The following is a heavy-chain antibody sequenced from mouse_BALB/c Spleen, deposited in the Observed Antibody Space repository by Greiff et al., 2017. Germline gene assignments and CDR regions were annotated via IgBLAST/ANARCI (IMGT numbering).Heavy chain of an antibody. V-gene: IGHV14-4*02. CDR2: IDPENGDT. Sequence: EVKLMESGAELVRSGASVKLSCTASGFNIKDYYMHWVKQRPEQGLEWIGWIDPENGDTEYAPKFQGKATMTADTSSNTAYLQLSSLTSEDTAVYYCNRESTMITTGFAYWGQGTLVTVSA. CDR1: GFNIKDYY. J-gene: IGHJ3*01. D-gene: IGHD2-4*01. CDR3: NRESTMITTGFAY.